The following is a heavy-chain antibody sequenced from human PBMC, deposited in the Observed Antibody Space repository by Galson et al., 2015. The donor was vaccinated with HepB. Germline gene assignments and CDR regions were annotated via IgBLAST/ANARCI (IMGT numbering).Heavy chain of an antibody. CDR1: GYTFPSYY. CDR2: INPSGGST. D-gene: IGHD3-3*01. V-gene: IGHV1-46*01. CDR3: ARDANDFWSGYYVFDP. Sequence: CKASGYTFPSYYMHWVRQAPGQGLEWMGIINPSGGSTSYAQKFQGRVTMTRDTSTSTVYMELSSLRSEDTAVYYCARDANDFWSGYYVFDPWGQGTLVTVSS. J-gene: IGHJ5*02.